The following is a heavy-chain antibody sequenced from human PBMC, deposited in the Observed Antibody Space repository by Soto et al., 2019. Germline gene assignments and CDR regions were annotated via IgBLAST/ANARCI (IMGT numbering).Heavy chain of an antibody. Sequence: QVQLVQSGAEVKKPGSSVKVSCKASGGTFSSYAISWVRQAPGQGLEWMGGIIPIFGTANYAQKFQGRVTINAHRATRTAYMELSSLRSEDTAVYYCARLTGGYCSGGSCSRGAGTGYYFDYWGQGTLVTVSS. CDR1: GGTFSSYA. CDR2: IIPIFGTA. CDR3: ARLTGGYCSGGSCSRGAGTGYYFDY. D-gene: IGHD2-15*01. V-gene: IGHV1-69*12. J-gene: IGHJ4*02.